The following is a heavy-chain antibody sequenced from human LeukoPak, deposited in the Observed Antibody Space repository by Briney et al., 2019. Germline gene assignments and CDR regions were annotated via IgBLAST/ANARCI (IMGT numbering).Heavy chain of an antibody. Sequence: SETLSLTCAVYGGSFSGYYWSWIRQPPGKGLEWIGEINHSGSTNYNPSLKSRVTISVDTSKNQFSLKLSSVTAADTAVYYCARVYGDYFLAFDIWGQGTMVTVSS. D-gene: IGHD4-17*01. CDR2: INHSGST. V-gene: IGHV4-34*01. CDR3: ARVYGDYFLAFDI. J-gene: IGHJ3*02. CDR1: GGSFSGYY.